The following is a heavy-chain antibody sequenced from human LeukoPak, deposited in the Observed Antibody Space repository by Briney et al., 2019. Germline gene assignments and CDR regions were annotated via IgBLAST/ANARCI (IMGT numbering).Heavy chain of an antibody. CDR3: AKEASYRYYYYYMDV. D-gene: IGHD3-16*02. V-gene: IGHV3-30*02. J-gene: IGHJ6*03. CDR2: IRYDGSNK. Sequence: GGSLRLSCAASGFTFSNYGMHWVRQAPGKGLEWVAFIRYDGSNKYFADSLKGRFTISRDNSKNTLYLQMNSLRAEDTAVYYCAKEASYRYYYYYMDVWGKGTTVTVSS. CDR1: GFTFSNYG.